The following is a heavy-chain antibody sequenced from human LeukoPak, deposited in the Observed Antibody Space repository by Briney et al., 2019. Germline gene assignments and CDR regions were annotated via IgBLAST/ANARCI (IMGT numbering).Heavy chain of an antibody. CDR1: GYTFTSYG. J-gene: IGHJ4*02. Sequence: GASVKVSCKASGYTFTSYGISWVRQAPGQGLEWMGWISAYNGNTNYAQKLQGRVTMTTDTSTSTAYMELRSLRSDDTAVYYCARGIAAAGTLHYANYWGQGTLVTVSS. CDR3: ARGIAAAGTLHYANY. V-gene: IGHV1-18*01. D-gene: IGHD6-13*01. CDR2: ISAYNGNT.